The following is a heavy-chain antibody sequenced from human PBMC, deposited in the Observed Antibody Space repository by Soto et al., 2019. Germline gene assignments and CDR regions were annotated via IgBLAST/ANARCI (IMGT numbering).Heavy chain of an antibody. CDR2: IWYDGSNK. D-gene: IGHD3-3*01. Sequence: GGSLRLSCAASGFTFSSYGMHWVRQAPGKGLEWVAVIWYDGSNKYYADSVKGRFTISRDNSKNTLYLQMNSLRAEDTAVYYCARTYYDFWSGYYKAYYYGMDVWGQGTTVTVSS. V-gene: IGHV3-33*01. J-gene: IGHJ6*02. CDR3: ARTYYDFWSGYYKAYYYGMDV. CDR1: GFTFSSYG.